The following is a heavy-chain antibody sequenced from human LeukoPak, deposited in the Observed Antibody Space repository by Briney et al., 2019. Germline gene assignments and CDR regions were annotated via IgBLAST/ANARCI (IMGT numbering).Heavy chain of an antibody. D-gene: IGHD4-23*01. CDR1: GGTFSSYP. J-gene: IGHJ4*02. Sequence: SVKVSCKASGGTFSSYPFTWVRQAPGQGLEWMGEITPIFGAANYAQTFQGRVTITGDESTSTVFMELSSLRSDDTAFYYCARNSRVASTLGLNYWGQGTLVTVSS. V-gene: IGHV1-69*13. CDR3: ARNSRVASTLGLNY. CDR2: ITPIFGAA.